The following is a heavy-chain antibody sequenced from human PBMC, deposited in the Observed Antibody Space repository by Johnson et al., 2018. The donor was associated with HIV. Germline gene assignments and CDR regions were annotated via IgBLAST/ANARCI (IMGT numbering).Heavy chain of an antibody. CDR3: ARGGYCRGGSCYPYDAFDI. CDR2: VNGGGGST. V-gene: IGHV3-23*04. Sequence: VQLVESGGGWVQPGGSLRLSCAASGFSFSNYAMTWVRQAPGKGLEWVSTVNGGGGSTYYADSVKGRFTVSRDNAKNTLYLQMNSLRAEDTAVYYCARGGYCRGGSCYPYDAFDIWGQGTMVNVSS. CDR1: GFSFSNYA. J-gene: IGHJ3*02. D-gene: IGHD2-15*01.